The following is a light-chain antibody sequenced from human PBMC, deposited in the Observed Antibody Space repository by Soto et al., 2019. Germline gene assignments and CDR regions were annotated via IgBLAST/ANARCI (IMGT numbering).Light chain of an antibody. CDR1: QRISSNF. J-gene: IGKJ2*01. CDR3: QQYGRSPFT. Sequence: PGERATLSCRASQRISSNFLAWFQQKPGLPPRLLIYGASTRASGVPDRFSGGGSGTDFVLTISRLEPEDFAVYYRQQYGRSPFTFGQGTKLQIK. CDR2: GAS. V-gene: IGKV3-20*01.